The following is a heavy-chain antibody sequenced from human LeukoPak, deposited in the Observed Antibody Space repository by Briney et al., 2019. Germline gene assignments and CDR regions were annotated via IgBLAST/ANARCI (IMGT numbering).Heavy chain of an antibody. CDR2: IYYVGYT. V-gene: IGHV4-39*07. J-gene: IGHJ4*02. Sequence: SETLRLTCAVSGGSICSPTYYWGWTRHPPGKGLEWIGNIYYVGYTYYNPSLKSRVTISVDTSKNHLSLKLCSVTAADTAVYDCARDRPDRDGYFTGFDYWVQGTLVTVSS. CDR1: GGSICSPTYY. CDR3: ARDRPDRDGYFTGFDY. D-gene: IGHD5-24*01.